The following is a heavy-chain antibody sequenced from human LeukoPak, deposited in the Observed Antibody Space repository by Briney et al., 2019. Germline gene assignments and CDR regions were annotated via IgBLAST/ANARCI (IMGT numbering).Heavy chain of an antibody. D-gene: IGHD3-10*01. Sequence: SETLSLTCTVSGGSISNYYWSWIRQPAGKGLEWIGRIHASGSSNYNPSLKSRVTMSVDTSKNQYSLKLSSVTAADTAVYYCARQFPPYYGSGTDWGQGTLVTVSS. V-gene: IGHV4-4*07. CDR1: GGSISNYY. CDR3: ARQFPPYYGSGTD. CDR2: IHASGSS. J-gene: IGHJ4*02.